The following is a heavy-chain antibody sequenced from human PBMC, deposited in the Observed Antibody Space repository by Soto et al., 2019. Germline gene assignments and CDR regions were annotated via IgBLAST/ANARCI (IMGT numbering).Heavy chain of an antibody. Sequence: QSGGSLRLSCAASGFTFSSYEMNWVRQAPGKGLEWVSYISSSGSTIYYADSVKGRFTISRDNAKNSLYLQMNSLRAEDTAVYYCARRVEYYYEPWGQGTLVTVSS. CDR2: ISSSGSTI. J-gene: IGHJ5*02. CDR1: GFTFSSYE. CDR3: ARRVEYYYEP. D-gene: IGHD3-22*01. V-gene: IGHV3-48*03.